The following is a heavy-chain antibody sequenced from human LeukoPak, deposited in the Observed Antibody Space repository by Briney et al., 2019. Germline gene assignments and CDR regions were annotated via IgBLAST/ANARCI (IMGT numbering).Heavy chain of an antibody. J-gene: IGHJ4*02. Sequence: GRSLRLSCAASGFTFSSYAMHWVRQAPGKGLEWVAVISYDGSNKYYADSVKGRFTISRDNSKNTLYLQMNSLRAEDTAVYYCARGREYYDFWSGYYTSSFDYWGQGTLVTVSS. V-gene: IGHV3-30-3*01. CDR1: GFTFSSYA. CDR3: ARGREYYDFWSGYYTSSFDY. D-gene: IGHD3-3*01. CDR2: ISYDGSNK.